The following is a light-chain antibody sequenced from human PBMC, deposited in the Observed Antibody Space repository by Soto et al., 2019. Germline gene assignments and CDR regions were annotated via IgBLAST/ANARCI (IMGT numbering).Light chain of an antibody. CDR1: QSISTS. CDR3: QQSYSTPVT. CDR2: AAS. V-gene: IGKV1-39*01. Sequence: DIQMTQSPSSLSASVGDRVTITCRTSQSISTSLNWYQQKAGKAPKLLIYAASSLQSGVPSRFSGSGSGTDFTLTISSLQPEDFATYYCQQSYSTPVTFGQGTKVEIK. J-gene: IGKJ1*01.